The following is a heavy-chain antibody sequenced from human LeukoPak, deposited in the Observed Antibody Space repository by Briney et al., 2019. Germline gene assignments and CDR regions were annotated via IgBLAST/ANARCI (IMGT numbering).Heavy chain of an antibody. CDR1: SGSISSYD. J-gene: IGHJ4*02. D-gene: IGHD3-22*01. CDR2: NSGST. CDR3: ARAEVLPDFYDTSGGFDY. V-gene: IGHV4-59*01. Sequence: PSETLSLTCTVSSGSISSYDWSWIRQPAGKGLEWIGYNSGSTNYNPSLKSRVTISVDTSKNQFSLKLSSVTAADTAVYYCARAEVLPDFYDTSGGFDYWGQGTLVTVSS.